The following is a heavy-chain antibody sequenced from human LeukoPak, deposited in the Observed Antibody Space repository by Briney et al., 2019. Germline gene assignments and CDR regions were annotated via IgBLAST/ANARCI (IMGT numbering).Heavy chain of an antibody. D-gene: IGHD6-13*01. CDR3: ARAFYSSSWYNWFDP. CDR2: INPNSGGT. Sequence: ASVKVSCKASGGTFSNYAINWVRQAPGQGLEWMGWINPNSGGTNYAQKFQGRVTMTRDTSISTAYMELSRLRSDDTAVYYCARAFYSSSWYNWFDPWGQGTLVTVSS. V-gene: IGHV1-2*02. CDR1: GGTFSNYA. J-gene: IGHJ5*02.